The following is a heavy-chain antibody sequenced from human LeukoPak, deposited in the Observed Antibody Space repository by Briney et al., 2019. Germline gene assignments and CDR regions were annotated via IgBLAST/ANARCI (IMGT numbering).Heavy chain of an antibody. D-gene: IGHD3-10*01. J-gene: IGHJ4*02. V-gene: IGHV7-4-1*02. Sequence: ASVKVSCKASGYTFTNYAINWVRQAPGQGLEWMGWINTNTGNPMYAQGFTGRFVFSLDTSVSTAYLQITSLKTEDTAVYYCARAITGVTDYWGQGTLVTVSS. CDR2: INTNTGNP. CDR1: GYTFTNYA. CDR3: ARAITGVTDY.